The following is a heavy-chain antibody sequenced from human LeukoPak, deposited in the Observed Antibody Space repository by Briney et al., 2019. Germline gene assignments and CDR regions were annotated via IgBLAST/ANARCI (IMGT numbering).Heavy chain of an antibody. CDR3: ARDKPRYYDILTGYYY. CDR1: GFTFSSYS. CDR2: IKQDGSEK. D-gene: IGHD3-9*01. J-gene: IGHJ4*02. Sequence: PGGSLRLSCAASGFTFSSYSMNWVRQAPGKGLEWVANIKQDGSEKYYVDSVKGRFTISRDNAKNSLYLQMNSLRAEDTAVYYCARDKPRYYDILTGYYYWGQGTLVTVSS. V-gene: IGHV3-7*01.